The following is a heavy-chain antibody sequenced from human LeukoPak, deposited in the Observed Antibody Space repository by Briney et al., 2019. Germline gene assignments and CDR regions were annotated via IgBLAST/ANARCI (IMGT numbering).Heavy chain of an antibody. CDR3: ARGRSQRFLEWLL. V-gene: IGHV1-8*03. D-gene: IGHD3-3*01. Sequence: ASVKVSCKASGYTFTSYGISWVRQATGQGLEWMGWMNPNSGNTGYAQKFQGRVTITRNTSISTAYMELSSLRSEDTAVYYCARGRSQRFLEWLLWGQGTLVTVSS. CDR1: GYTFTSYG. J-gene: IGHJ4*02. CDR2: MNPNSGNT.